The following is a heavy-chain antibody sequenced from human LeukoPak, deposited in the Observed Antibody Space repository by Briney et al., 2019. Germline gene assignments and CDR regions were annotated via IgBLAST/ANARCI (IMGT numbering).Heavy chain of an antibody. D-gene: IGHD6-13*01. CDR3: ARESPVAAVGRSWFDP. CDR1: GFTFSSYA. V-gene: IGHV3-23*01. J-gene: IGHJ5*02. CDR2: ISGGGVTT. Sequence: PGGSLTLFCAASGFTFSSYAMSWVRQAPGKGLEWVSTISGGGVTTYYADSVKGRLTISRDNSKTTVSLQMNSLRDDDTAVYFCARESPVAAVGRSWFDPWGQGTLVTVSS.